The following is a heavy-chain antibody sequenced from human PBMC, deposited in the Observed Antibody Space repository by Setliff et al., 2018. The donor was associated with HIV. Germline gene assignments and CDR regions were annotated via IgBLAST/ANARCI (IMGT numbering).Heavy chain of an antibody. D-gene: IGHD2-15*01. CDR2: IYTTGTT. J-gene: IGHJ5*02. V-gene: IGHV4-61*02. CDR3: ARLTRSSSNSYKGRFDP. CDR1: GDSISSGSYY. Sequence: SETLSLTCTVSGDSISSGSYYWSWIRQPAGKGLEWIGRIYTTGTTDYNPSLKTRVSMSIDTSKNQFSLNLTSVTAADTAVYYCARLTRSSSNSYKGRFDPWGQGTLVTVSS.